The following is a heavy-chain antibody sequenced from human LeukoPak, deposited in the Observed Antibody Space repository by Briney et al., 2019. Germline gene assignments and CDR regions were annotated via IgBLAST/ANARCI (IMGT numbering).Heavy chain of an antibody. J-gene: IGHJ3*02. CDR3: ARPLYSGPDAFDI. D-gene: IGHD1-26*01. CDR1: GFTFSSYS. Sequence: GGSLRLSCAASGFTFSSYSMNWVRKAPGKALEWVSSISSSSSYIYYADSVKGRFTISRDNAKNSLYLQMNSLRAEDTAVYYCARPLYSGPDAFDIWGQGTMVTVSS. V-gene: IGHV3-21*01. CDR2: ISSSSSYI.